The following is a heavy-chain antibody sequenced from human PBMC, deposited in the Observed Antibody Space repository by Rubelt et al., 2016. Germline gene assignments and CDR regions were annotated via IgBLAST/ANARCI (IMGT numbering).Heavy chain of an antibody. Sequence: GGLVQPGGSLRLSCAASGFTFSTYAMSWVRQAPGKGLEWVSAISGSGARTYYADSVKGRFTISRDNSKNTLYLQVNNLRAEDTAVYYCARTNAMNVWGQGTTVTVSS. CDR1: GFTFSTYA. CDR3: ARTNAMNV. CDR2: ISGSGART. J-gene: IGHJ6*02. V-gene: IGHV3-23*01.